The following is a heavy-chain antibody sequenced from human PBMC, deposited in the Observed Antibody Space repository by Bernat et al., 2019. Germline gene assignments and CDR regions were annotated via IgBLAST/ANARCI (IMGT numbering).Heavy chain of an antibody. CDR2: INYGGSNT. CDR1: GFTFSSYE. J-gene: IGHJ4*02. CDR3: ARDPPDNGAAATFVDY. D-gene: IGHD2-15*01. Sequence: EVQLVESGGNLVQPGGSLRLSCVVSGFTFSSYEMNWVRQAPGKGLEWVSYINYGGSNTYYAESVKGRFTISRDNAKNSLYLQMNSLRAEDTAVYYCARDPPDNGAAATFVDYWGQGTLVSVSS. V-gene: IGHV3-48*03.